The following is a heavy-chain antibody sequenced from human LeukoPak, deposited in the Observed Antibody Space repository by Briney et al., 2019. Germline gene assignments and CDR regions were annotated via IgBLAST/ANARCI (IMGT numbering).Heavy chain of an antibody. Sequence: GGSLRLSCAASGFTFSSYAMSWVRQAPGKGLEWVSAISGSGGSTYYADSVKGRFTISRDNSKNTLYLQMNSLRDEDRAVYYCAKGGGITMIVVYFDYWGQGTLVTVSS. J-gene: IGHJ4*02. CDR2: ISGSGGST. CDR3: AKGGGITMIVVYFDY. D-gene: IGHD3-22*01. V-gene: IGHV3-23*01. CDR1: GFTFSSYA.